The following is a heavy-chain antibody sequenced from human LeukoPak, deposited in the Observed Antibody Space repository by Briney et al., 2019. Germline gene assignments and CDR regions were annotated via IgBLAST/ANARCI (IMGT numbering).Heavy chain of an antibody. CDR1: GFTFSSYS. Sequence: GGSLRLSCAASGFTFSSYSMNWVRQAPGKGLEWVSYISSSSSTIYYADSVKGRFTISRDNAKNSLYLQMNSLRAEDTALYYCAKDLYALTTVTTGFDPWGQGTLVTVSS. CDR2: ISSSSSTI. J-gene: IGHJ5*02. V-gene: IGHV3-48*04. D-gene: IGHD4-17*01. CDR3: AKDLYALTTVTTGFDP.